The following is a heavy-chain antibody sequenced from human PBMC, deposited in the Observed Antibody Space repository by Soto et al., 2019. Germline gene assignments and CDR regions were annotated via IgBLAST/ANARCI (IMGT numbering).Heavy chain of an antibody. CDR1: GYSFAGYW. D-gene: IGHD3-22*01. CDR3: ARQIYDSDTGPNFQYYFDS. Sequence: GESLKISCKGSGYSFAGYWITWVRQKPGKGLEWMGRIDPSDSQTYYSPSFRGHVTIAVTKSITTVFLQWSSLRASDTAMYYCARQIYDSDTGPNFQYYFDSWGQGTPVTVSS. CDR2: IDPSDSQT. V-gene: IGHV5-10-1*01. J-gene: IGHJ4*02.